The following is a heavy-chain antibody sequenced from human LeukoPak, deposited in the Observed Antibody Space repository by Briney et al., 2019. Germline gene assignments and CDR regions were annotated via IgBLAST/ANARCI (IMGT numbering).Heavy chain of an antibody. Sequence: SQTLSLTCTVSGGSISSGGYYWSWIRQHPGKGLEWIGYIYYSGSTYYNPSLKSRVTISVDTSKNQFSLKLSSVTAAGTAVYYCARRVVVVAATLIDPWGQGTLVTVSS. CDR3: ARRVVVVAATLIDP. CDR2: IYYSGST. CDR1: GGSISSGGYY. D-gene: IGHD2-15*01. V-gene: IGHV4-31*03. J-gene: IGHJ5*02.